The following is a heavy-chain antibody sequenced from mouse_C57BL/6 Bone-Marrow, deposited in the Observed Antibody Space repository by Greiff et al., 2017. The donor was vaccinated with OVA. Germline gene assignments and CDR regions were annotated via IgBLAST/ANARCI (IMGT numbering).Heavy chain of an antibody. CDR2: INPNNGGT. D-gene: IGHD2-12*01. V-gene: IGHV1-26*01. CDR3: ARERRRWFAY. J-gene: IGHJ3*01. Sequence: EVQLQQSGPELVKPGASVKISCKASGYTFTDYYMNWVKQSHGKSLEWIGDINPNNGGTSYNQKFKGKATLTVDKSSSTAYMELRSLTSEDSAVYYCARERRRWFAYWGQGTLVTVSA. CDR1: GYTFTDYY.